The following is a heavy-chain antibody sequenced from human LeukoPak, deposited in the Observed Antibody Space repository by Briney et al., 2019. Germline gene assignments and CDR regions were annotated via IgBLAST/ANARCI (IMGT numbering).Heavy chain of an antibody. CDR3: AKDYSHGCDY. V-gene: IGHV3-7*01. J-gene: IGHJ4*02. CDR2: IKHDGSED. D-gene: IGHD5-18*01. Sequence: PGGSLRLSCAASGFTFSNYWMTWVRQAPGKGLEWVANIKHDGSEDYYLDSVKGRFTISRDSAKSSMWLQMNSLRDEDTAVYYCAKDYSHGCDYWGQGTLVTVSS. CDR1: GFTFSNYW.